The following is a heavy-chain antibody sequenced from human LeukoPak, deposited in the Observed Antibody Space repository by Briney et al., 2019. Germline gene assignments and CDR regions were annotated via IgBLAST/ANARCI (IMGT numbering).Heavy chain of an antibody. J-gene: IGHJ4*02. Sequence: PSETLSLTCTVSGGSVSSGSYYWSWIRQPPGKGLEWIGYIYYSGSTNYNPSLKSRFTISVDTSKNQFSLKLSSVTAADTAVYYCARSRRYYDILTGAHTLYYFDYWGQGTLVTVSS. V-gene: IGHV4-61*01. CDR3: ARSRRYYDILTGAHTLYYFDY. CDR2: IYYSGST. D-gene: IGHD3-9*01. CDR1: GGSVSSGSYY.